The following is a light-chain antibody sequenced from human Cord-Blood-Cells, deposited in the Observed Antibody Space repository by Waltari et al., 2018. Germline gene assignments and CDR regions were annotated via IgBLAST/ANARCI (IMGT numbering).Light chain of an antibody. CDR1: SSDVGGYNY. V-gene: IGLV2-14*03. Sequence: QSALTQPASVSGSPGQSITISCTGTSSDVGGYNYVSCYQPHPGKAPKLMIYDVSNRPSGVSNRCSGSKSGNTASLTISGLQAEDEADYYCSSYTSSSTYVFGTGTKVTVL. J-gene: IGLJ1*01. CDR2: DVS. CDR3: SSYTSSSTYV.